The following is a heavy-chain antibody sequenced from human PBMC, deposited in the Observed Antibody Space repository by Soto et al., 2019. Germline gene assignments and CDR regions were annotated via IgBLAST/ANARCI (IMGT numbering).Heavy chain of an antibody. D-gene: IGHD3-10*01. CDR2: IYNSGIT. Sequence: TSETLSLTCTVSGGSIRNYYWSWVRQAPGKGLEWIAYIYNSGITNYNPSFKSRVTISMDTSKNQFSLKLSSVTAADTAVYYCARHTQYYYGSGSGNWFDPWGQGTLVTVPS. V-gene: IGHV4-59*08. CDR1: GGSIRNYY. J-gene: IGHJ5*02. CDR3: ARHTQYYYGSGSGNWFDP.